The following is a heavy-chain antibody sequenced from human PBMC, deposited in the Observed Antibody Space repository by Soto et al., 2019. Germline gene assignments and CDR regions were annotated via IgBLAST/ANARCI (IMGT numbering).Heavy chain of an antibody. Sequence: PGGSLRLSCAASGFTVSSNYMSWVRQAPGKGLEWVSVIYSGGSTYYADSVKGRFIISRDNSKNTLYLQMNSLRAEDTAVYYCARGSSGYDDDDYYYYYMDVWGKGTTVTVSS. CDR1: GFTVSSNY. V-gene: IGHV3-66*01. CDR2: IYSGGST. D-gene: IGHD5-12*01. J-gene: IGHJ6*03. CDR3: ARGSSGYDDDDYYYYYMDV.